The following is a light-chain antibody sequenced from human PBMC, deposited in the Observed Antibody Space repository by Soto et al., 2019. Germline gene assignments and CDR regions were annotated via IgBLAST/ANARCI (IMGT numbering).Light chain of an antibody. CDR2: EAS. Sequence: DIQMTQSPSPLSASEGDRVTTTCRASQSISSGLACNQQKPGKAPKLLSYEASSLESGVPSRFSGSGSGTEFTLTISSLQPDDFATYYCQQYDNYPYTFGQGSKLEIK. CDR3: QQYDNYPYT. V-gene: IGKV1-5*03. CDR1: QSISSG. J-gene: IGKJ2*01.